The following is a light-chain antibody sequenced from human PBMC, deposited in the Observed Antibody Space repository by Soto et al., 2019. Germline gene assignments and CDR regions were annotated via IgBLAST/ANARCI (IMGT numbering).Light chain of an antibody. CDR2: ETS. CDR1: SSDFGSYKF. CDR3: FSFTSTNTHV. J-gene: IGLJ1*01. V-gene: IGLV2-23*01. Sequence: QSALTQPASVSGSPGQSVTISCTGTSSDFGSYKFVSWYQHHPGKAPKVIIYETSKRPSGVSDRFSGSKSGNTASLTISGLQAEDEADYYCFSFTSTNTHVFGSGTKVTVL.